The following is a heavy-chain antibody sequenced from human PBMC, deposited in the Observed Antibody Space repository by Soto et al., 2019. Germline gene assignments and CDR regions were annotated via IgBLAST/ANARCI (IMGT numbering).Heavy chain of an antibody. CDR2: IGGSGTPI. Sequence: GGSLRLSCAASGFTLGSARMEWVRQAPGKGLEWVSYIGGSGTPIYYADSVKGRFTISKDNAQNSLYLQMNSLRAEDTAVYYCARDLMGYAMDVWGQGTTVTVSS. J-gene: IGHJ6*02. V-gene: IGHV3-48*03. D-gene: IGHD2-8*01. CDR3: ARDLMGYAMDV. CDR1: GFTLGSAR.